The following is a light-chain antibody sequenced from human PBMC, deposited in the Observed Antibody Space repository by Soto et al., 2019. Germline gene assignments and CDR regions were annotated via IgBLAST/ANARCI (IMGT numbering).Light chain of an antibody. CDR3: QSYDTSLSGVV. V-gene: IGLV1-40*01. J-gene: IGLJ2*01. CDR2: GDT. Sequence: QSVVTQPPSVSGAPGQRVTISCTGSSSNIGAGYDVHWYQQLPGTAPKPLLYGDTNRPSGVPDRFSGSKSGTSASLAITGLQAEDEADYYCQSYDTSLSGVVFGGGTKLTVL. CDR1: SSNIGAGYD.